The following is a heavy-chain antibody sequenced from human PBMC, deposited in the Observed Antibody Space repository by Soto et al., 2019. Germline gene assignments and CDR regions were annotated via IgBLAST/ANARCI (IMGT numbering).Heavy chain of an antibody. J-gene: IGHJ4*02. CDR2: VSSSGIIK. CDR3: ARRDCGRGPRCEFGYPAFAY. CDR1: GFTFSNYD. V-gene: IGHV3-23*01. Sequence: EVQLLESGGGLVQPGGSLRLSCAASGFTFSNYDMSWVRQAPGKGLEWVSGVSSSGIIKYYADSLKGRFTISRDNPKNPWYLQMSSLSAADTAVYYCARRDCGRGPRCEFGYPAFAYWGQGNLVTVTS. D-gene: IGHD2-21*01.